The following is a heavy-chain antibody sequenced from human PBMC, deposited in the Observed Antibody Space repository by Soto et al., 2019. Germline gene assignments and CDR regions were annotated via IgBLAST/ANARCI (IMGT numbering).Heavy chain of an antibody. CDR3: AKGPSSSWTVNWFDP. J-gene: IGHJ5*02. D-gene: IGHD6-13*01. CDR2: ISWNSGSI. V-gene: IGHV3-9*01. Sequence: GGSLRLSCAASGFTFDDYAMHWVRQAPGKGLEWVSGISWNSGSIGYADSVKGRFTISRDNAKNPLYLQMNSLRAEDTALYYCAKGPSSSWTVNWFDPWGPGTLVTVSS. CDR1: GFTFDDYA.